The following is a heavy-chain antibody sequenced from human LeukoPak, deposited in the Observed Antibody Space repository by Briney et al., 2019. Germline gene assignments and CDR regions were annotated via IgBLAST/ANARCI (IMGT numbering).Heavy chain of an antibody. CDR3: ARDQRSLSSLDL. CDR2: IWYDGSNK. V-gene: IGHV3-33*01. CDR1: GFTFSSYG. Sequence: GGSLRLSCAAPGFTFSSYGMHWVRQAPGKGLEWVAVIWYDGSNKYYADSVKGRFTISRDNSKNTLYLQMNSLRAEDTAVYYCARDQRSLSSLDLWGQGTMVTVSS. D-gene: IGHD1-26*01. J-gene: IGHJ3*01.